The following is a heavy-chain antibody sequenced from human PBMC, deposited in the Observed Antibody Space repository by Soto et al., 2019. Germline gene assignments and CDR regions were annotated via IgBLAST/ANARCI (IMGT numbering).Heavy chain of an antibody. CDR1: GGSISSYY. Sequence: SETLSLTCTVSGGSISSYYWSWIRQPPGKGLKWIGYIYYSGSTNYNPSLKSRVTISVDTCKNQFSLKLSSVTAADTAVYYCARGGAWWEPPNDEYIQHWDQGTLVTV. CDR3: ARGGAWWEPPNDEYIQH. CDR2: IYYSGST. D-gene: IGHD1-26*01. J-gene: IGHJ1*01. V-gene: IGHV4-59*01.